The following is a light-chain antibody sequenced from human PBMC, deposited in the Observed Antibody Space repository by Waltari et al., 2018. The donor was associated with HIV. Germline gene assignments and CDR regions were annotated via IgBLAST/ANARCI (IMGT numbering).Light chain of an antibody. V-gene: IGLV2-23*02. CDR3: CSYAGSSTLL. CDR2: EVN. J-gene: IGLJ2*01. CDR1: SSDVGSYNL. Sequence: QSALTQPASVSGSPGQSITISCTGTSSDVGSYNLVSWYQQHPGKAPKLMIYEVNKRPSGVSNRFSGSKSGNTASLTISGLQAEDEADYSCCSYAGSSTLLFGGGTKLTVL.